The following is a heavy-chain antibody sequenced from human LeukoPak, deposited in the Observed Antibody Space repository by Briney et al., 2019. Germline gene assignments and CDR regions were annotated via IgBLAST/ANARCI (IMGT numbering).Heavy chain of an antibody. Sequence: GGSLRLSCAASGITFDNIAMTWVRQAPGKGLEWVSEITGSGGSTYYADSVKGRFTISRDNSKNTLYLQMNSLRAEDTAIYYCARELFDFDYWGQGTLVTVSS. CDR1: GITFDNIA. J-gene: IGHJ4*02. CDR3: ARELFDFDY. D-gene: IGHD3-10*01. V-gene: IGHV3-23*01. CDR2: ITGSGGST.